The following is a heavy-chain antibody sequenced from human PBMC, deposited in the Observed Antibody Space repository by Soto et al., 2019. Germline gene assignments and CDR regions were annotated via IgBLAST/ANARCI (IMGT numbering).Heavy chain of an antibody. J-gene: IGHJ6*02. CDR2: IDPSDSYT. Sequence: GESLKISCKGSGYSFTSYWISWVRQMPGKGLEWMGRIDPSDSYTNYSPSFQGHVTISADKSISTAYLQWSSLKASDTAMYYCARHRRRDTYGEDYYYYYYGMDVWGQGTAVTVSS. CDR1: GYSFTSYW. CDR3: ARHRRRDTYGEDYYYYYYGMDV. D-gene: IGHD4-17*01. V-gene: IGHV5-10-1*01.